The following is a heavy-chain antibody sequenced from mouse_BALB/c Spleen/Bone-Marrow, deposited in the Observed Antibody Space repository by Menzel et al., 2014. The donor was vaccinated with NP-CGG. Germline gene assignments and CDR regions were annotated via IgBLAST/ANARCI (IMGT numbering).Heavy chain of an antibody. J-gene: IGHJ2*01. Sequence: DSGAELAKPGAPVKMSCKASGYTFTNYWMHWVKQRPGQGLEWIGYINPSTGYTDYNQKFKDKATLTADKSSSTAYMQLSSLTSEDSAVYYCARSYGNYVDYWGQGTTLTVSS. CDR2: INPSTGYT. CDR3: ARSYGNYVDY. V-gene: IGHV1-7*01. D-gene: IGHD2-1*01. CDR1: GYTFTNYW.